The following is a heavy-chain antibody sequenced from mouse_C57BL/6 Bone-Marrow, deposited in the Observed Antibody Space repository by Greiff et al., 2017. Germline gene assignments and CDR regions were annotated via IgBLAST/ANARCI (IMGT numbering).Heavy chain of an antibody. CDR3: ALGPWFAY. J-gene: IGHJ3*01. Sequence: EVMLVESGGGLVKPGGSLKLSCAASGFTFSDYGMHWVRQAPEKGLEWVAYISSGSSTIYYADTVKGRFTISRDNAKNTLFLQMTRLRSEDTAMYYCALGPWFAYWGQGTLVTVSA. V-gene: IGHV5-17*01. CDR2: ISSGSSTI. CDR1: GFTFSDYG. D-gene: IGHD4-1*01.